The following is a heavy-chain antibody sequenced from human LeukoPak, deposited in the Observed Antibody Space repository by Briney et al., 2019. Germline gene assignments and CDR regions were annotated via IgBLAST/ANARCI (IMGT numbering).Heavy chain of an antibody. Sequence: GASVKVSCKASGYTFTSYYMHWVRQAPGQGLEWMGIINPSGGSTSYAQKFQGRVTMTRDMSTSTVYMELSSLRSEGTAVYYCARGYCSGGSCHDAFDIWGQGTMVTVSS. D-gene: IGHD2-15*01. CDR2: INPSGGST. J-gene: IGHJ3*02. CDR1: GYTFTSYY. V-gene: IGHV1-46*01. CDR3: ARGYCSGGSCHDAFDI.